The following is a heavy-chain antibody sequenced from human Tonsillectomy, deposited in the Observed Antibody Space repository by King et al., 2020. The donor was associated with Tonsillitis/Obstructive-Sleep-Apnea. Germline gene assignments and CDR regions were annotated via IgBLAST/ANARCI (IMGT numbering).Heavy chain of an antibody. CDR3: ADYDILTGYSGD. J-gene: IGHJ4*02. CDR2: IYYSGST. V-gene: IGHV4-39*01. CDR1: GGSISSSSYY. D-gene: IGHD3-9*01. Sequence: QLQESGPGLVKPSETLSLTCTVSGGSISSSSYYWGWIRQPPGKGLEWIGSIYYSGSTYYNPSLKSRVTISVDTSKNQFSLKLSSVTASDTAVYYCADYDILTGYSGDWGQGTLVTVSS.